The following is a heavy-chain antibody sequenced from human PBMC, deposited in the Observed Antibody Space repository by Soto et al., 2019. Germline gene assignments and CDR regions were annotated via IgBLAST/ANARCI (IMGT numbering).Heavy chain of an antibody. CDR2: ISGSGGST. CDR1: GFTFSSYA. Sequence: EVQLLESGGGLVQHGGSLRLSCAASGFTFSSYAMSWVRQAPGKGLEWVSAISGSGGSTYYADSVKGRFTISRDNSKNTLYLQMNSLIAEDTAVYYCARRSSGWYFDYWGQGTLVTVSS. J-gene: IGHJ4*02. V-gene: IGHV3-23*01. D-gene: IGHD6-19*01. CDR3: ARRSSGWYFDY.